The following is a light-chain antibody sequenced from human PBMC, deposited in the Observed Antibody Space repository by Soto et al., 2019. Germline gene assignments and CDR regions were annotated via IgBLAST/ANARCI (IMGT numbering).Light chain of an antibody. CDR2: RNN. Sequence: QSVLTQPPSASGTPGQRVTISCTGRSSNIGDNFVSWYQQLPGTAPKLLIYRNNQRPSGVPDRFFASKTGISASLVISGLRSEDEADYYCATWDDSLSGVVFGGGTKVTVL. CDR3: ATWDDSLSGVV. CDR1: SSNIGDNF. V-gene: IGLV1-47*01. J-gene: IGLJ2*01.